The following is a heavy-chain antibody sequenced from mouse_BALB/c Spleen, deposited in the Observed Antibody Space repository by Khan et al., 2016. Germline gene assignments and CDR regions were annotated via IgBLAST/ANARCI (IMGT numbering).Heavy chain of an antibody. CDR2: HRGDGST. CDR3: AIYDSYYYAMEY. J-gene: IGHJ4*01. V-gene: IGHV2-3*01. Sequence: QVQLKESGPGLVAPSQSLSITCTVSGFSLTSYGVSWVSQPPGKGLEWLGGHRGDGSTNNQSALISRLSISKDNAKSQFFIKLNSLQTDDTATYYCAIYDSYYYAMEYWGEGTSVTAAS. D-gene: IGHD2-3*01. CDR1: GFSLTSYG.